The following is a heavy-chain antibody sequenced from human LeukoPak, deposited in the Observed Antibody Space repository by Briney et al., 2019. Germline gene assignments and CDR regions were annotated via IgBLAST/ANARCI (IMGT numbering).Heavy chain of an antibody. CDR1: GYTFTSYD. CDR2: MNPNSCNT. V-gene: IGHV1-8*01. CDR3: ARSNPSQLLFRLIHYYYYYGMDV. D-gene: IGHD2-2*01. Sequence: EASVKVSCKAPGYTFTSYDVNWVRQATGQGLEWMGWMNPNSCNTGYAQKFQGRVTMTRNTSISTAYMELSSLRSEDTAVYYCARSNPSQLLFRLIHYYYYYGMDVWGQGTTVTVSS. J-gene: IGHJ6*02.